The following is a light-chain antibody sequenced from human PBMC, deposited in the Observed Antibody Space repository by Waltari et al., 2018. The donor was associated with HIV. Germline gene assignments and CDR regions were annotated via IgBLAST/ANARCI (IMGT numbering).Light chain of an antibody. CDR3: GTWDSSLCAGV. V-gene: IGLV1-51*01. J-gene: IGLJ1*01. Sequence: QSVLTQPPSVSAAPGQKVTISCSGNSSNIENNFVSWYQQLPGTAPNLLTYNDNKRDSGIPDRFSASKSGTSATLGITGLQTGDEADYFCGTWDSSLCAGVFGPGTKITVL. CDR2: NDN. CDR1: SSNIENNF.